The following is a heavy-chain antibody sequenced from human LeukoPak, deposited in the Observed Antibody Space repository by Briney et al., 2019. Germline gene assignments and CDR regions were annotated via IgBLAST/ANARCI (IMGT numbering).Heavy chain of an antibody. CDR1: GYTFTSYG. Sequence: ASVKVSCKASGYTFTSYGISWVRQAPGQGLEWMGWISAYNGNTNYAQKLQGRVTMTTDTSTSTAYMELRSLRSDDTAVYYCARDYYDSSGYPTVDAFDIWGQGTMVTVSS. V-gene: IGHV1-18*01. CDR2: ISAYNGNT. CDR3: ARDYYDSSGYPTVDAFDI. D-gene: IGHD3-22*01. J-gene: IGHJ3*02.